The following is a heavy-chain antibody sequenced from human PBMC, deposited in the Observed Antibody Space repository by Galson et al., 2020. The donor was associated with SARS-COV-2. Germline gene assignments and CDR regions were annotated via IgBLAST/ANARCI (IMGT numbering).Heavy chain of an antibody. Sequence: SGPTLVKPTETLPLTCTVSGFSLSNARMGVSCIRPPPGKALERLAHIFSNDEKSYSTSLKSRLTISKDTSKSQVVLTMTNMDPVDTATYYCARISSGWYSDFDYWGQGTLVTVSS. J-gene: IGHJ4*02. CDR1: GFSLSNARMG. CDR3: ARISSGWYSDFDY. CDR2: IFSNDEK. V-gene: IGHV2-26*01. D-gene: IGHD6-19*01.